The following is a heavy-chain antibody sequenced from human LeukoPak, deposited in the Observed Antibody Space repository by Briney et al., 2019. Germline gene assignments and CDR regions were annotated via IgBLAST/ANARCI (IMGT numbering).Heavy chain of an antibody. CDR1: GFTFSSYG. CDR2: ISYDGSNK. CDR3: VSGEFDYYYGMDV. V-gene: IGHV3-30*03. D-gene: IGHD3-10*01. J-gene: IGHJ6*02. Sequence: PGGSLRLSCAASGFTFSSYGMHWVRQAPGKGLEWVAVISYDGSNKYYADSVKGRFTISRDNSKNTLYLQMNSLRAEDTAVYCCVSGEFDYYYGMDVWGQGTTVTVSS.